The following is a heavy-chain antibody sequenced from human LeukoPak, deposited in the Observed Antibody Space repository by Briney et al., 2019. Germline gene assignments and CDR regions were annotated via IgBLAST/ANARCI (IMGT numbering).Heavy chain of an antibody. CDR2: IRPNSGNT. Sequence: ASVKVSCKASGYTFAAYYMYWVRQAPGQGLEWMGWIRPNSGNTNYAQKLQGRVTMTTDTSTSTAYMELRSLRSDDTAVYYCARQQLVWLEPIVDYWGQGTLVTVSS. J-gene: IGHJ4*02. D-gene: IGHD6-13*01. CDR1: GYTFAAYY. CDR3: ARQQLVWLEPIVDY. V-gene: IGHV1-18*04.